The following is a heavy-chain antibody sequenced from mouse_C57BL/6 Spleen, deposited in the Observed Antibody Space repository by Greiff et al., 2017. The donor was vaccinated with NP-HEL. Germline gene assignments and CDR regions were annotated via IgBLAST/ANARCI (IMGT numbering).Heavy chain of an antibody. V-gene: IGHV1-18*01. CDR2: ITPNNGGT. CDR3: ARPALGRGYFDY. Sequence: EVQLQQSGPELVKPGASVKIPCKASGYTFTDYNMDWVKQSHGKSLEWIGDITPNNGGTIYNQKFKGKATLTVDKSSSTAYMEIRSLTSEDTAVYYCARPALGRGYFDYWGQGTTLTGSA. D-gene: IGHD4-1*01. J-gene: IGHJ2*01. CDR1: GYTFTDYN.